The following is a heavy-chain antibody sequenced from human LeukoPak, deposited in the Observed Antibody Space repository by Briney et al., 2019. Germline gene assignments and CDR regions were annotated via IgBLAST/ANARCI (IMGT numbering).Heavy chain of an antibody. J-gene: IGHJ4*02. V-gene: IGHV3-53*01. CDR2: IYSGGST. Sequence: GGSLRLSCAASGFTVSSNYMSWVRQAPGKGLEWVSVIYSGGSTYCADSVKGRFTISRDNSKNTLYLQMNSLRAEDTAVYYCTKDRPDNDFWSGYFDYWGQGTLVTVSS. CDR1: GFTVSSNY. D-gene: IGHD3-3*01. CDR3: TKDRPDNDFWSGYFDY.